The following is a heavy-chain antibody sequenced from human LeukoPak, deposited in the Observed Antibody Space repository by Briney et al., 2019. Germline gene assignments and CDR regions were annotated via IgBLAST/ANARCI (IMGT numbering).Heavy chain of an antibody. Sequence: GGSLRLSCAASGFTFSSYAMSWVRQAPGKGLEWVAVISYDGSNKYYADSVKGRFTISRDNSKNTLYLQMNSLRAEDTAVYYCARDGSSWYTFDYWGQGTLVTVSS. J-gene: IGHJ4*02. CDR1: GFTFSSYA. V-gene: IGHV3-30-3*01. CDR3: ARDGSSWYTFDY. CDR2: ISYDGSNK. D-gene: IGHD6-13*01.